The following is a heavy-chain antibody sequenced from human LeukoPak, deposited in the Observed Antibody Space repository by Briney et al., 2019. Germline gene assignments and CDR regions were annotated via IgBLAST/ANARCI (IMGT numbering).Heavy chain of an antibody. V-gene: IGHV4-61*02. J-gene: IGHJ6*03. Sequence: TLSLTCTVSGGSISSGSYYWSWIRQPAGKGLEWIGRIYTSGSTNYNPSLKSRVTISIDTSKNQFSLKLSSVTAADTAVYYCARDLSGGTWSGFSTYYYYYMDVWGKGTTVTVSS. CDR2: IYTSGST. CDR3: ARDLSGGTWSGFSTYYYYYMDV. D-gene: IGHD3-3*01. CDR1: GGSISSGSYY.